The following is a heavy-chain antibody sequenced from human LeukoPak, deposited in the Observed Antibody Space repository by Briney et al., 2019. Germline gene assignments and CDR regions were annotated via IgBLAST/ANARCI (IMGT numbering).Heavy chain of an antibody. D-gene: IGHD2-21*02. V-gene: IGHV3-15*01. J-gene: IGHJ6*02. CDR3: STLVTAYYGMDV. Sequence: PGGSLRLSCAASGFTFTKSWMSWVRQAPGSGLQWVGRIKNNADGGTTDYAAPVRDRFAISRDDSKNTLYLQMNSLKTEDTAVYYCSTLVTAYYGMDVWGQGTTVTVSS. CDR2: IKNNADGGTT. CDR1: GFTFTKSW.